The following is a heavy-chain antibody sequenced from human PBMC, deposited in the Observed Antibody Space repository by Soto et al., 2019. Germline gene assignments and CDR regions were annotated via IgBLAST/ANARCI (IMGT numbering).Heavy chain of an antibody. D-gene: IGHD6-25*01. CDR3: VDGSGGHRDAYYI. V-gene: IGHV4-31*02. CDR2: IYYSGST. J-gene: IGHJ3*02. CDR1: AGTLSTGGYL. Sequence: TVSAGTLSTGGYLLSWLRQHPEKGLEWIGYIYYSGSTYYKPSLNSRVTISVDRSKRQFYLKLSSVTAADTAVYFCVDGSGGHRDAYYI.